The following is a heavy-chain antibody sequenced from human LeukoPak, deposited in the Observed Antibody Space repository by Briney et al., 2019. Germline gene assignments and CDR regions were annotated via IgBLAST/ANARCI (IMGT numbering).Heavy chain of an antibody. D-gene: IGHD2-8*01. V-gene: IGHV3-23*01. Sequence: PGGSLRLSCAASGFTFSSYAVSWVRQAPGKGLGWVSAISDSGGSTYDADSVKGRFTLSRDNSKNTLYLQMNSLRDEDTAVYYCAKDTSIGRYCTNGVCSPFDYWGQGTLVTVSS. CDR1: GFTFSSYA. CDR3: AKDTSIGRYCTNGVCSPFDY. J-gene: IGHJ4*02. CDR2: ISDSGGST.